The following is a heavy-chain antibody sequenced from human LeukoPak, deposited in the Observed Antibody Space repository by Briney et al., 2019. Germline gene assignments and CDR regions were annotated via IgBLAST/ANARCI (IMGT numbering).Heavy chain of an antibody. CDR2: ISAYNGNT. J-gene: IGHJ6*03. V-gene: IGHV1-18*01. Sequence: ASVKVSCKASGGTFSSYAISWVRQAPGQGLEWMGWISAYNGNTNYAQKLQGRVTMTTDTSTSTAYMELRSLRSDDTAVYYCARGTGTLYYYYMDVWGKGTTVTVSS. D-gene: IGHD3/OR15-3a*01. CDR3: ARGTGTLYYYYMDV. CDR1: GGTFSSYA.